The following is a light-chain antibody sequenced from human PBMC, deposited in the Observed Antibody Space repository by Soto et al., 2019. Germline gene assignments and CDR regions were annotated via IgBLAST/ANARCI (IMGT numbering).Light chain of an antibody. V-gene: IGKV1-5*01. CDR3: QQYNSYSLT. Sequence: DIQMTQSPSTLSASVGDRVTITCRASQSISSWLAWYQQKPGKAPKLLIYDASSLERGGPSRFSGSGSGTEFTLTISSLQPDDFATYYCQQYNSYSLTFGGGTKVEIK. CDR2: DAS. J-gene: IGKJ4*01. CDR1: QSISSW.